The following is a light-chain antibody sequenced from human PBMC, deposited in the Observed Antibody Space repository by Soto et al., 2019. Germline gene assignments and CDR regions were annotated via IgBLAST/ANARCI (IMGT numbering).Light chain of an antibody. CDR3: QQYKSFWT. CDR1: QSISSW. CDR2: CAS. Sequence: DIQMTQSPSTLSASVGDRVTITCRASQSISSWLAWYQQKPGKAPRLLIYCASYLERGVPSRFGSSGYGTEFTLTISDLQPDDIETYYCQQYKSFWTFGQGTKVEI. J-gene: IGKJ1*01. V-gene: IGKV1-5*01.